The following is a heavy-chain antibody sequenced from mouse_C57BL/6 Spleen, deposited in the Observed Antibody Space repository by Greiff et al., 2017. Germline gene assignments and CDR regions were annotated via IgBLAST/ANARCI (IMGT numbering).Heavy chain of an antibody. V-gene: IGHV3-6*01. CDR3: ARGDYDENFAY. CDR2: ISYDGSN. Sequence: VQLQQSGPGLVKPSQSLSLTCSVTGYSITSGYYWNWIRQFPGNKLEWMGYISYDGSNNYNPSLKNRISITRDTSKNQFFLKLNSVTTEDTATYYCARGDYDENFAYWGQGTLVTVSA. D-gene: IGHD2-4*01. CDR1: GYSITSGYY. J-gene: IGHJ3*01.